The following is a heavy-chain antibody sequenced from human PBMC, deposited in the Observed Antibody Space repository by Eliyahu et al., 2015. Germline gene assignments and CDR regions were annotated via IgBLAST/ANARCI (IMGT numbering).Heavy chain of an antibody. CDR3: ARQVARGLWYLDV. D-gene: IGHD5-12*01. CDR2: VYYSGTT. CDR1: GVSISTDNY. Sequence: QLQVQESGPGLVKPSETLSLTCAVSGVSISTDNYWGWIRQPPGKGLEWIGSVYYSGTTFYNPSLKSRVTMSVDTPKNQFSLKLSSVTAADTSVYYCARQVARGLWYLDVWGSGTVVIVSS. J-gene: IGHJ2*01. V-gene: IGHV4-39*01.